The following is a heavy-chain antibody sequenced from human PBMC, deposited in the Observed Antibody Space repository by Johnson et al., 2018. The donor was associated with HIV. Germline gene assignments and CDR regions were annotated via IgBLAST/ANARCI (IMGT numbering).Heavy chain of an antibody. V-gene: IGHV3-73*02. D-gene: IGHD3-22*01. CDR2: IRSKDNSYAT. CDR3: TRTDDTYYESSGYVDAFDI. J-gene: IGHJ3*02. CDR1: GFTFSGSA. Sequence: VQLVESGGDLVQPGGSLKLSCAASGFTFSGSAMHWVRQASGEGLEWVGRIRSKDNSYATAYAASVKGRYSISRDDSKNTAYLQMSSLETEDTAVYYCTRTDDTYYESSGYVDAFDIWGQGTMVTVSS.